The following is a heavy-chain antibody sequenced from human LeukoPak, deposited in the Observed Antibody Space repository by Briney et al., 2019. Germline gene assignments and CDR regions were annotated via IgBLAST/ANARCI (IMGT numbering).Heavy chain of an antibody. J-gene: IGHJ4*02. CDR2: IYPGDSDT. CDR1: GSSFTNYW. Sequence: GASLKICCKGSGSSFTNYWICWLRPMPGKRLGWMGIIYPGDSDTRYSPSFQGQVTISADKSISTAYLQWSSLKASDTAMYYCARQRPDVATDYWGQGTLVTVSS. D-gene: IGHD5-12*01. CDR3: ARQRPDVATDY. V-gene: IGHV5-51*01.